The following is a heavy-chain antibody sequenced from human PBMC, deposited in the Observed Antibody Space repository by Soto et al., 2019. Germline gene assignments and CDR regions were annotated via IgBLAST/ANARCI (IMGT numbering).Heavy chain of an antibody. CDR1: GFTFSSYV. CDR3: AKLGPNWYFDL. V-gene: IGHV3-23*01. Sequence: GGSLRLSCAASGFTFSSYVMSWVRQAPGKGLEWVADIRGSGDITHYADSVKGRFAISRDNSKNTLYLQMNTLTVDDTAVYYCAKLGPNWYFDLWGRGALVTVSS. CDR2: IRGSGDIT. J-gene: IGHJ2*01.